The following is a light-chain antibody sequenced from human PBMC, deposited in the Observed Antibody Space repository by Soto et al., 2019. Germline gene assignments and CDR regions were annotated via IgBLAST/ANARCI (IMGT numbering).Light chain of an antibody. J-gene: IGLJ1*01. Sequence: QSVLTQPASVSGSPGQSITISCTGTSSDVGGYNYVSWYQQHPGKAPKLMIYEVSNRPSGVSNRFSGSKSGNTASLTISGLQAEDEADYYCCSYAGRYVFGTGTKVTVL. CDR1: SSDVGGYNY. V-gene: IGLV2-14*01. CDR3: CSYAGRYV. CDR2: EVS.